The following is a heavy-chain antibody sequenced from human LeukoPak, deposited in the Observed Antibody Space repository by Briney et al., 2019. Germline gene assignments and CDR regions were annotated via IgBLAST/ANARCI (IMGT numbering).Heavy chain of an antibody. CDR2: IYHSGST. V-gene: IGHV4-38-2*02. J-gene: IGHJ6*04. D-gene: IGHD3-10*01. CDR3: ARDGSPYGSGSYFHYYYYGMDV. CDR1: GYSISSGYY. Sequence: SETLSLTCAASGYSISSGYYWGWIRQPPGKGLEWIGSIYHSGSTYYNPSLKSRVTISVDTSKNQFSLKLSSVTAADTAVYYCARDGSPYGSGSYFHYYYYGMDVWGKGTTVTVSS.